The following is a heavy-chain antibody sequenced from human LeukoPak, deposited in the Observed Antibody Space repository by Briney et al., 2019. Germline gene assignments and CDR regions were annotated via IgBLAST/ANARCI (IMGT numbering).Heavy chain of an antibody. CDR1: GYTFTSYA. Sequence: ASVKVSCKASGYTFTSYAMNWVRQAPGQGLEWMGIINPSGGSTSYAQKFQGRVTMTRDMSTSTVYMELSSLRSEDTAVYYCARDSEYYDFWSGYQKDYYYYYMDVWGKGTTVTVSS. D-gene: IGHD3-3*01. J-gene: IGHJ6*03. CDR2: INPSGGST. CDR3: ARDSEYYDFWSGYQKDYYYYYMDV. V-gene: IGHV1-46*01.